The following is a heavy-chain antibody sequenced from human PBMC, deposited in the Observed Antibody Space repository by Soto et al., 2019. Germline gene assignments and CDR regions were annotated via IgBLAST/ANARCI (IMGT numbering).Heavy chain of an antibody. D-gene: IGHD2-2*01. V-gene: IGHV3-7*01. J-gene: IGHJ4*02. Sequence: GGSLRLSCAASGFTFSSYWMNWVRQAPGKGLEWVANIKQDGSEKYYVDSVKGRFTISRDNAKNSLYLQMNSLRAEDTAVYYCARDGDDIVVVPAAMPLCDYWGLGTLVTVS. CDR1: GFTFSSYW. CDR2: IKQDGSEK. CDR3: ARDGDDIVVVPAAMPLCDY.